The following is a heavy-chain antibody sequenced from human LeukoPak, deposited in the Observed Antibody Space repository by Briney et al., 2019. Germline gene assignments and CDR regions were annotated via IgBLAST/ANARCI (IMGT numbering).Heavy chain of an antibody. D-gene: IGHD6-13*01. Sequence: SETLSLTCAVYGGSFSGYYWSWIRQPPGKGLEWIGEINHSGSTNYNPSLKSRVTISVDTSKNQFSLKLSSVTAADTAVYYCARDTYSSSWSTPFDYWGQGTLVTVSS. V-gene: IGHV4-34*01. J-gene: IGHJ4*02. CDR1: GGSFSGYY. CDR2: INHSGST. CDR3: ARDTYSSSWSTPFDY.